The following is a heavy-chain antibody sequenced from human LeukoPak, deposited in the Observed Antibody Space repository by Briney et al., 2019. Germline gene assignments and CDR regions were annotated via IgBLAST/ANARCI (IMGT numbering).Heavy chain of an antibody. V-gene: IGHV3-33*01. Sequence: GRSLRLSCAASGFTFSSYGMHWVRQAPGKGLEWVAVIWYDGSNKYYADSVKGRFTISRDNSKNTLYLQMNSLRAEDTAVYYCARGGWYLDNWGQGTLVTVSS. CDR3: ARGGWYLDN. D-gene: IGHD6-19*01. CDR2: IWYDGSNK. J-gene: IGHJ4*02. CDR1: GFTFSSYG.